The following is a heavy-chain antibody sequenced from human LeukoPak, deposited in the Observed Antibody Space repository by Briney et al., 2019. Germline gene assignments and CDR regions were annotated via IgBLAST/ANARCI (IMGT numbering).Heavy chain of an antibody. CDR3: AKRDVSSSDYSPLFQH. V-gene: IGHV3-23*01. CDR1: GFTFISYA. CDR2: ISGSGYNT. D-gene: IGHD3-22*01. Sequence: PGGSLRLSCAASGFTFISYAMSWVRQAPGKGLEWVSGISGSGYNTYYVDSVRGRFTISRDSSKNTLYLQMNSLRAEDTAVYYCAKRDVSSSDYSPLFQHWGQGTLVTVSS. J-gene: IGHJ1*01.